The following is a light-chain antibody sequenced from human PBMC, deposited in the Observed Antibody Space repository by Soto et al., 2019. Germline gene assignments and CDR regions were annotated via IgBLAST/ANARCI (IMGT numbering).Light chain of an antibody. CDR3: CSFAGSYNVV. J-gene: IGLJ2*01. CDR2: DVS. Sequence: QSALTQPRSVSGSPGHSVTMSCTGTSSDVGGHNYVSWYQQHPGKAPKLMVYDVSKRPSGVPDRFSGSKSGNTASLTISGLQAEDEAEYYCCSFAGSYNVVFGGGTKLTVL. V-gene: IGLV2-11*01. CDR1: SSDVGGHNY.